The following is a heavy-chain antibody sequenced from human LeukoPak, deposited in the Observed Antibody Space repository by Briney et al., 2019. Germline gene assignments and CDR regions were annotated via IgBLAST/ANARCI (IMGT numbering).Heavy chain of an antibody. D-gene: IGHD3-22*01. CDR2: INPNSGGT. J-gene: IGHJ3*01. CDR1: GYTFTGYY. CDR3: ARVSYYYDPDGFDF. Sequence: GASVKVSCKASGYTFTGYYMHWVRQAPGQGLEWMGWINPNSGGTNYAQKFQGRVTMTRDTSISTAYMELSRLRSDDTAVYYCARVSYYYDPDGFDFWGQGTMVTVSS. V-gene: IGHV1-2*02.